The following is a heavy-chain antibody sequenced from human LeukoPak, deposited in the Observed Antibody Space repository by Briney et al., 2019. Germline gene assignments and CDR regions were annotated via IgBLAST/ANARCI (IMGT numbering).Heavy chain of an antibody. CDR3: ARIQVSSWYVPVDY. CDR1: GGSISSSSYY. CDR2: INHSGST. D-gene: IGHD6-13*01. V-gene: IGHV4-39*07. J-gene: IGHJ4*02. Sequence: SETLSLTCTVSGGSISSSSYYWGWIRQPPGKGLEWIGEINHSGSTNYNPSLKSRVTISVDTSKDQFSLKLSSVTAADTAVYYCARIQVSSWYVPVDYWGQGTLVTVSS.